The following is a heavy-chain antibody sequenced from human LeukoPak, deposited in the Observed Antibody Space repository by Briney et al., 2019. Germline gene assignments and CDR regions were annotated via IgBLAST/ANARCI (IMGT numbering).Heavy chain of an antibody. CDR2: ISYDGSNK. CDR3: ARDPKPQYYYYGMDV. Sequence: PGRSLRLSCAASGFTFSSYGMHWVRQAPGKGLEWVAVISYDGSNKYYADSVKGRFTISRDNSKNTLYLQMNSLRAEDTAVYYCARDPKPQYYYYGMDVWGQGTTVTVSS. CDR1: GFTFSSYG. V-gene: IGHV3-30*03. J-gene: IGHJ6*02.